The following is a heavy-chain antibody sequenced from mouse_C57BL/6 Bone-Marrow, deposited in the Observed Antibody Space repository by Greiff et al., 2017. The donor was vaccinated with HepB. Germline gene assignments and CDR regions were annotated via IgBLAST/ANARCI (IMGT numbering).Heavy chain of an antibody. V-gene: IGHV14-4*01. Sequence: EVKLMESGAELVRPGASVKLSCTASGFNIKDDYMHWVKQRPEQGLEWIGWIDPENGDTEYASKFQGKATITADTSSNPAYLQLSSLTSEDTAVYYCTGSSTADYFDYWGQGTTLTVSS. CDR3: TGSSTADYFDY. D-gene: IGHD1-2*01. J-gene: IGHJ2*01. CDR2: IDPENGDT. CDR1: GFNIKDDY.